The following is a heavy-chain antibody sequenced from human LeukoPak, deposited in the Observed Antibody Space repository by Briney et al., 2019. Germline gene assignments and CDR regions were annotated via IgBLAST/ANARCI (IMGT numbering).Heavy chain of an antibody. J-gene: IGHJ4*02. CDR3: AKDWKPDGLYDLDY. CDR1: GFTFSNYA. CDR2: ISGGGDSA. D-gene: IGHD5/OR15-5a*01. Sequence: GGSLRLSCVGSGFTFSNYAMSWVRQAPGKGLEWVSGISGGGDSAFYADSVKGRFTFSKDSSKNTLFLHLNSLRAEDTAVYYCAKDWKPDGLYDLDYWGQGTLVTVSS. V-gene: IGHV3-23*01.